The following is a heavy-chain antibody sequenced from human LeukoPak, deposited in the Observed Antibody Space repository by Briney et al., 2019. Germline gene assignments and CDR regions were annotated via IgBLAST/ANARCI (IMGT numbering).Heavy chain of an antibody. CDR2: IYHSGST. Sequence: SETLFLTCTVSGYSISSGYYWGWIRQPPGKGLEWIGSIYHSGSTYYNPSLKSRVTISVDTSKNQFSLKLSSVTAADTAVYYCARDSSSWYYFDYWGQGTLVTVSS. J-gene: IGHJ4*02. D-gene: IGHD6-13*01. V-gene: IGHV4-38-2*02. CDR1: GYSISSGYY. CDR3: ARDSSSWYYFDY.